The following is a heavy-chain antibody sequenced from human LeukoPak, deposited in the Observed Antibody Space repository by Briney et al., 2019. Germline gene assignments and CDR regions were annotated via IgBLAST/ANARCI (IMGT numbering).Heavy chain of an antibody. V-gene: IGHV1-18*01. CDR1: GYTFTSYG. CDR3: ARDSTEYSYGHRYFDY. Sequence: GASVKVSCKASGYTFTSYGISWVRQAPGQGLEWMGWISAYNGNTNYAQKLQGRVTMTTDTSTSTAYMELRSLRSDDTAVYYCARDSTEYSYGHRYFDYWGQGTLVTVSS. J-gene: IGHJ4*02. CDR2: ISAYNGNT. D-gene: IGHD5-18*01.